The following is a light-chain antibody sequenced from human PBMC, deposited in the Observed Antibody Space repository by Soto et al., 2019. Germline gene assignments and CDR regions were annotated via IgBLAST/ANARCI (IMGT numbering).Light chain of an antibody. CDR2: AAS. V-gene: IGKV1-39*01. CDR1: QSISSY. J-gene: IGKJ5*01. Sequence: DIQMTQSPSSLSASVGDRVTITCRASQSISSYLNWYQQKPGKAPKLLIYAASSLQSGGPSRFSGSGSGTDFTLTISSLQPEDFATYYCQQCYSTPITCGQGTRLEIK. CDR3: QQCYSTPIT.